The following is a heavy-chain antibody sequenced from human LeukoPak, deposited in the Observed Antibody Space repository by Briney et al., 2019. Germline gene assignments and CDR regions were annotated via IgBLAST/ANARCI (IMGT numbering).Heavy chain of an antibody. D-gene: IGHD1-26*01. V-gene: IGHV3-30*02. Sequence: PGGSLRLSCAASGFTFSSCGFHWVRQAPGKGLEWVAFIRYDGSNKYYADSVKGRVTISRDNFKNTLYLQMNSLRAEDTAVYYCAKDNSVGDIAWWFDPWGQGTLVTVSS. CDR2: IRYDGSNK. CDR3: AKDNSVGDIAWWFDP. CDR1: GFTFSSCG. J-gene: IGHJ5*02.